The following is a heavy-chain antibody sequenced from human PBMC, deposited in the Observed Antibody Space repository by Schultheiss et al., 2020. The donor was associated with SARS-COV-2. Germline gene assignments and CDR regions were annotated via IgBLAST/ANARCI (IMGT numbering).Heavy chain of an antibody. J-gene: IGHJ4*02. D-gene: IGHD4-17*01. V-gene: IGHV1-69*13. CDR3: ARGPDYGDYVFDS. Sequence: SVKVSCKASGGTFSSYAISWVRQAPGQGLEWMGGIIPIFGTANYAQKFQGRVTITADESTSTAYMELSSLRSEDTAVYYCARGPDYGDYVFDSWGQGTLVTVSS. CDR1: GGTFSSYA. CDR2: IIPIFGTA.